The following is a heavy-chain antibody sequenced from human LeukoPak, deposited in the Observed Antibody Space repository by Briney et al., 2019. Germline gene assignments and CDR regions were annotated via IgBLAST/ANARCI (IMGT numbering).Heavy chain of an antibody. Sequence: ASVKVSCKASGYTLTSYYMHWVRQAPGQGLEWMGVINPSGGGTSYAQKFQGRVTMTRDTSTSTVYMELSSLRSEDTAVYYCARDRNDYYYGMDVWGQGTTVTVSS. CDR3: ARDRNDYYYGMDV. CDR1: GYTLTSYY. CDR2: INPSGGGT. J-gene: IGHJ6*02. V-gene: IGHV1-46*01.